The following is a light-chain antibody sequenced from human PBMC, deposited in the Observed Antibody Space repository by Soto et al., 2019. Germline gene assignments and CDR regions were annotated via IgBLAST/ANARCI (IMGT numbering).Light chain of an antibody. J-gene: IGLJ1*01. CDR1: SSDVGGYNY. CDR2: EVS. CDR3: SSYTSSSTLV. Sequence: QSALTQHASVSGSPGQSITISCTGTSSDVGGYNYVSWYQQHPGKAPKLMIYEVSNRPSGVSNRFSGSKSGNTASLTISGLQAEDEADYYCSSYTSSSTLVFGTATKVTVL. V-gene: IGLV2-14*01.